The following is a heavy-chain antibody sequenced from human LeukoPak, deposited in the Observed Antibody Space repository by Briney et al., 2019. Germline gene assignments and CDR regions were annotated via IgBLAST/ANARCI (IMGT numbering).Heavy chain of an antibody. Sequence: SETLSLTCAVYGGSFSGYYWSWIRQPPGKGLEWIGEINHSGSTNYNPSLKSRVTISVDTSKYQFSLKLSSVTAADTAVYYCARAASHMRGLLRGYYYYYMDVWGKGTTVTVSS. CDR1: GGSFSGYY. CDR2: INHSGST. CDR3: ARAASHMRGLLRGYYYYYMDV. J-gene: IGHJ6*03. V-gene: IGHV4-34*01. D-gene: IGHD2/OR15-2a*01.